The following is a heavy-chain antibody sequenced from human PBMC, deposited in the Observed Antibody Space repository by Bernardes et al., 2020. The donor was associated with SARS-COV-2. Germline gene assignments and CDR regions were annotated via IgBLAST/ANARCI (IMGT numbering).Heavy chain of an antibody. V-gene: IGHV4-31*03. CDR1: GGSTSSGGYY. D-gene: IGHD5-18*01. J-gene: IGHJ4*02. CDR3: ARGIQLWFNFDF. CDR2: IYSSGST. Sequence: SETLSLTCTVSGGSTSSGGYYWSWIRQRPGEGLEWIGYIYSSGSTYYTPSLKSRVTISLDTSQNQFSLKLSSVTAADTAVYYCARGIQLWFNFDFWGQGTLVTVSS.